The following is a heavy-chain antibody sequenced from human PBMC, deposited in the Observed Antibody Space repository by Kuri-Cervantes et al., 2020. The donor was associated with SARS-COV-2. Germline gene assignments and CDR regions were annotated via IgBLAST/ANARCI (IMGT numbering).Heavy chain of an antibody. Sequence: SGPTLVNPTQTLTLTCTFSGFSLTTSGMCVAWIRQPPGKALEWLARIDWDDDRYYKTSLKTRLTISKDTSKNQVVLTMTNMDPVDTATYYCARIPAVVNAFDIWGQGTMVTVSS. CDR2: IDWDDDR. V-gene: IGHV2-70*11. D-gene: IGHD2-21*01. CDR1: GFSLTTSGMC. J-gene: IGHJ3*02. CDR3: ARIPAVVNAFDI.